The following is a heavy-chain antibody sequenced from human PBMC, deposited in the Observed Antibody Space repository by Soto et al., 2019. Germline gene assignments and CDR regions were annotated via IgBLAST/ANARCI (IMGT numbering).Heavy chain of an antibody. D-gene: IGHD6-19*01. J-gene: IGHJ5*02. CDR2: INTNTGNP. V-gene: IGHV7-4-1*01. CDR3: ARDLYSSGWYPAWFDP. Sequence: ASVKVSCQAAGYTFTSYAMNWVRQAPGQGLEWMGWINTNTGNPTYAQGFTGRFVFSLDTSVSTAYLQICSLKAEDTAVYYCARDLYSSGWYPAWFDPWGQGTLVTVSS. CDR1: GYTFTSYA.